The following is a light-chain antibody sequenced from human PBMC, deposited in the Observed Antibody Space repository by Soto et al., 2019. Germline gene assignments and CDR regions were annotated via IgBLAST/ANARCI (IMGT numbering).Light chain of an antibody. Sequence: EIVLTQSPATLSLSPGERATLSCRASQSVSSYLAWYQQKPGQAPRLLIYDASNRATGIPARFSGSGSGTDFTLTISSLEPEDFAVYYCQQYGSSAFTFGGGTKVDIK. V-gene: IGKV3-11*01. CDR3: QQYGSSAFT. J-gene: IGKJ4*01. CDR2: DAS. CDR1: QSVSSY.